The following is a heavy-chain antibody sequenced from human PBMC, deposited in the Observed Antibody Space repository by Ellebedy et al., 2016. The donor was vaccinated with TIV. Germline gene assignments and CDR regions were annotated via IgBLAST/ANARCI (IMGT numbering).Heavy chain of an antibody. D-gene: IGHD6-19*01. J-gene: IGHJ5*02. V-gene: IGHV1-69*13. Sequence: SVKVSCXASGGTFSSYAISWVRQAPGQGLEWMGGIIPIFGTANYAQKFQGRVTITADESTSTAYMELSSLRSEDTAVYYCARDPVYSSGWYAWGQGTLVTVSS. CDR1: GGTFSSYA. CDR2: IIPIFGTA. CDR3: ARDPVYSSGWYA.